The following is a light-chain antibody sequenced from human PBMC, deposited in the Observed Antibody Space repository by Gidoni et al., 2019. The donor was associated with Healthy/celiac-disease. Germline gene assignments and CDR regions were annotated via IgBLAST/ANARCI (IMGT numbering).Light chain of an antibody. J-gene: IGKJ5*01. CDR2: GAS. V-gene: IGKV3-20*01. CDR3: QQYGSSPPIT. CDR1: QSVSSSY. Sequence: EIELTQSPGTLSCSPGERATLSCRASQSVSSSYLAWYQQKPGQAPRLLIYGASSRATGIPDRFSGSGSGTDFTLTISRLEPEDFAVYYCQQYGSSPPITFGQGTRLEIK.